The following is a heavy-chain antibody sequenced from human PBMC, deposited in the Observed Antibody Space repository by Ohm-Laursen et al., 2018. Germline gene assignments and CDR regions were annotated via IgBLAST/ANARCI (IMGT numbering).Heavy chain of an antibody. CDR3: AREGGYDSPGNYYGMDV. CDR2: IGSGYTP. D-gene: IGHD5-12*01. Sequence: GSLRLSCTASGFTFSSFGMNWVRQAPEKGLEWVSYIGSGYTPHYADSVKGRFTISRDNAKNSLYLQMTSLTAEDTAVYYCAREGGYDSPGNYYGMDVWGQGTTVTVSS. V-gene: IGHV3-48*03. J-gene: IGHJ6*02. CDR1: GFTFSSFG.